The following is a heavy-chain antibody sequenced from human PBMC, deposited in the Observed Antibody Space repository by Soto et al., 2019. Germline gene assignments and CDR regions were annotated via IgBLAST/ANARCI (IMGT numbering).Heavy chain of an antibody. CDR1: GFAFDNDA. Sequence: EVQLLESGGGLVQPGGSLRLSCAASGFAFDNDAMIWVRQAPEKGLKWVSGISGSGCTTYYADSVQDRFTISRNNSKNTVFLQMNSLRADNTVVYYCAKSKTDLRVTVFALFIVSDFWGQGSLVTVSS. CDR3: AKSKTDLRVTVFALFIVSDF. V-gene: IGHV3-23*01. D-gene: IGHD1-26*01. CDR2: ISGSGCTT. J-gene: IGHJ4*02.